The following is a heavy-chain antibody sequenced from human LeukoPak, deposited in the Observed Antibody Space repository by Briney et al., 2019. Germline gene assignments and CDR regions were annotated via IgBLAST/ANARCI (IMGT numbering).Heavy chain of an antibody. Sequence: ASVKVSCKASGYTFTSYGISWVRQAPGQGLEWMGWISGNNDNTNSAQKFQGRVTMTTDTSTSTAYMELRSLRSEDTAVYYCATDRGGRLRSNFDYWGQGTLVTVSS. CDR3: ATDRGGRLRSNFDY. D-gene: IGHD5-12*01. CDR2: ISGNNDNT. V-gene: IGHV1-18*01. CDR1: GYTFTSYG. J-gene: IGHJ4*02.